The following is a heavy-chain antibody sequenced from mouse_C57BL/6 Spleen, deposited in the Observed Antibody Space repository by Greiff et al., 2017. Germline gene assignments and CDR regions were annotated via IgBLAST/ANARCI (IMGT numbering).Heavy chain of an antibody. V-gene: IGHV1-81*01. D-gene: IGHD2-1*01. CDR2: IYPRSCNT. CDR1: GYTFTSYG. CDR3: ASYGNTYFDY. Sequence: VLLQQSGAELARPGASVKLSCKASGYTFTSYGISWVKQRTGQGLEWIGAIYPRSCNTYYNEKFKGKATLTADKSSSTAYMELRSLTSEDSAVYFCASYGNTYFDYWGQGTTLAVSS. J-gene: IGHJ2*01.